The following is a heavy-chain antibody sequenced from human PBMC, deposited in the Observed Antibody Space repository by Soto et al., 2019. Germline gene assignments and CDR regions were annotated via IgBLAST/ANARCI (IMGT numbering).Heavy chain of an antibody. CDR2: MSYDGTTK. J-gene: IGHJ4*02. CDR3: AREVLWSRYFDY. D-gene: IGHD3-10*01. CDR1: GFIFSNYV. V-gene: IGHV3-30-3*01. Sequence: QVQLVESGGGVVQPGRSLRLSCAASGFIFSNYVMYWVRQAPGKGLAWVAFMSYDGTTKYYADSVKGRFTISRDNSKNTLYLQMNSLRPEDTAVYYCAREVLWSRYFDYWGQGTLVTVSS.